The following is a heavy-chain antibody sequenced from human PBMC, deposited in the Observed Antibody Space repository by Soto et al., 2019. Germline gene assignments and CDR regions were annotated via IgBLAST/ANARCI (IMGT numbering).Heavy chain of an antibody. CDR2: ISYDGNSK. V-gene: IGHV3-30*18. J-gene: IGHJ4*02. CDR3: AKEGGYGSASLGDY. CDR1: GFSFSSHG. D-gene: IGHD5-12*01. Sequence: QVQLVESGGGVVQPGRSLRLSCAASGFSFSSHGMHWVRQAPGKGLEWVAVISYDGNSKYYVDSVKGRFTISRDNSKNTLFLQMNSLRAEDTAVYYCAKEGGYGSASLGDYWGQGTLVTVSS.